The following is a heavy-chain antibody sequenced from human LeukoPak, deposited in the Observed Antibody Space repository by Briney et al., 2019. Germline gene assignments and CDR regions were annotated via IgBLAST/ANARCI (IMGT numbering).Heavy chain of an antibody. Sequence: SETLSLTCTVSGGSISSYYWSWIRQPPGKGLEWIGYIYYSGSTNYNPSLKSRVTISVDTSKNQFSLKLSSVTAADTAVYYCARVPYYDSSGSLGFDYWGQGTLVTASS. V-gene: IGHV4-59*01. CDR1: GGSISSYY. CDR3: ARVPYYDSSGSLGFDY. D-gene: IGHD3-22*01. J-gene: IGHJ4*02. CDR2: IYYSGST.